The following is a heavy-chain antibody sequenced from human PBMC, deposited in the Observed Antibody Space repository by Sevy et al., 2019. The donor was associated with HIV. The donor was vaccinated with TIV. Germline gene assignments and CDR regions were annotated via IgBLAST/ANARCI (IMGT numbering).Heavy chain of an antibody. V-gene: IGHV1-2*06. CDR1: GYTFTGYY. D-gene: IGHD2-15*01. CDR2: INPNSGGT. J-gene: IGHJ5*02. Sequence: ASVKVSCKASGYTFTGYYMHWVRQAPGQGLEWMGRINPNSGGTNYAQKFQGRVTMTRDTSISTAYMELSRLRSAHTAVYYCARDTAEIVVPDVRFGPWGQGTLVTVSS. CDR3: ARDTAEIVVPDVRFGP.